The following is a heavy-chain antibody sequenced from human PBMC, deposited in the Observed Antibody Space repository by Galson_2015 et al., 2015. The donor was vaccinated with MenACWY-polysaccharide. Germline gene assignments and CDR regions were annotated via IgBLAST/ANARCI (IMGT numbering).Heavy chain of an antibody. CDR3: AREAEAGTYDFLNKGHWFFCL. CDR1: GYTFTNYG. CDR2: ISAYNGNN. Sequence: SVKVSCKASGYTFTNYGYSWVRQAPGQGLEWMGWISAYNGNNYYAQRLQGRVTMTTDTSTNTVHMELRSLRLDDTAIYYCAREAEAGTYDFLNKGHWFFCLWGQGTLGPV. J-gene: IGHJ1*01. V-gene: IGHV1-18*01. D-gene: IGHD3-9*01.